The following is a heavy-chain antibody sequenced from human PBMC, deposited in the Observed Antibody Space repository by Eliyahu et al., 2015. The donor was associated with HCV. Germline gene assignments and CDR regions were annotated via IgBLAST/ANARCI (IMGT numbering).Heavy chain of an antibody. V-gene: IGHV1-18*01. Sequence: QVQLVQSGAEVKKPGASVKVSCKASGYTFTSYGISWVRQAPGQGLEWMGWISAYNGNTNYAQKLQGRVTMTTDTSTSTAYMELRSLRSDDTAVYYCAATYYDFWSGYYAAFDIWGQGTMVTVSS. CDR1: GYTFTSYG. J-gene: IGHJ3*02. CDR2: ISAYNGNT. CDR3: AATYYDFWSGYYAAFDI. D-gene: IGHD3-3*01.